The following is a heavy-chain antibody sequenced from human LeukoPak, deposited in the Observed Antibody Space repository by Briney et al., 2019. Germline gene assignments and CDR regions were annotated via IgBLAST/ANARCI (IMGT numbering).Heavy chain of an antibody. V-gene: IGHV4-59*08. J-gene: IGHJ3*02. Sequence: SGTLSLTCTVSGGSISSYYWSWIRQPPGKGLEWIGYIYYSGSTNYNPSLKSRVTISVDTSKNQFSLKLSSVTAADTAVYYCARLFRPQLSKPDDAFDIWGQGTMVTVSS. CDR1: GGSISSYY. CDR3: ARLFRPQLSKPDDAFDI. CDR2: IYYSGST. D-gene: IGHD5-18*01.